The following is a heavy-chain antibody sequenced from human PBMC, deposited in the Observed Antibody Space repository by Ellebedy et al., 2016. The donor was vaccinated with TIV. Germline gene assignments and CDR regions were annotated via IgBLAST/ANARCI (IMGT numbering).Heavy chain of an antibody. J-gene: IGHJ4*02. CDR2: IHSDGSTT. CDR3: ARDPSSGWPYDYFDY. Sequence: GESLKISCAASGFTFSSYWMHWVRQAPGKGLVWVSRIHSDGSTTTYADSVKGRFTISRDNAKNTLYLQMNSLRDEDTAVYYCARDPSSGWPYDYFDYWGQGTLVTVSS. CDR1: GFTFSSYW. D-gene: IGHD6-19*01. V-gene: IGHV3-74*01.